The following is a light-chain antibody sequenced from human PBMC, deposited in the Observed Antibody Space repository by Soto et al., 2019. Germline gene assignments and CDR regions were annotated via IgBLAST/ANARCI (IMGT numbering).Light chain of an antibody. V-gene: IGKV3-11*01. Sequence: EIVLTQFPATLSLSPGERATLSCRASQSVSSYLAWYQQKPGQAPRLLIYDVSTRATGIPVRFSGSGSGTDFTLTITSLEPEDFAVYYCQHYGASQYTFGQGTKLELK. J-gene: IGKJ2*01. CDR1: QSVSSY. CDR3: QHYGASQYT. CDR2: DVS.